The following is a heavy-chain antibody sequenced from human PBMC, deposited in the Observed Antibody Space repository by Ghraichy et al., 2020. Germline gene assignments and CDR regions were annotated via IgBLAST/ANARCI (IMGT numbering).Heavy chain of an antibody. CDR1: EFTFNAFA. J-gene: IGHJ6*02. V-gene: IGHV3-30*09. CDR3: AKEGGTYFDSYYYGLNV. Sequence: GGSLRLSCAASEFTFNAFAIHWVRQAPGKGLEWVAFISYDGRSTNYADSVKGRFAISRDNSRYTLHLQMNSLRAEDTAVYYCAKEGGTYFDSYYYGLNVWGQGTTVIVSS. CDR2: ISYDGRST. D-gene: IGHD1-26*01.